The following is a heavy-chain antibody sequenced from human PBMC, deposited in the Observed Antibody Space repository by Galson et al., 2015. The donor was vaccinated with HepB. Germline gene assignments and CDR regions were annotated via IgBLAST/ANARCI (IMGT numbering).Heavy chain of an antibody. V-gene: IGHV3-9*01. Sequence: SLRLSCAASGFTFDDYAMHWVRQAPGKGLEWVSGISWNSGSIGYADSVKGRFTISRDNAKNSLYLQMNSLRAEDTALYYCAKAPGPYYYGSGSHGLSSSDYFDYWGQGTLVTVSS. D-gene: IGHD3-10*01. CDR2: ISWNSGSI. J-gene: IGHJ4*02. CDR1: GFTFDDYA. CDR3: AKAPGPYYYGSGSHGLSSSDYFDY.